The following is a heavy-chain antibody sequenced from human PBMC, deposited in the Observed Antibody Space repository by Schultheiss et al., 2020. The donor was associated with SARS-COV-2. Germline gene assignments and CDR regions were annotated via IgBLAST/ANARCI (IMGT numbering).Heavy chain of an antibody. CDR3: ARAKEWELFDLQH. Sequence: SVKVSCKASGGTFSSYAISWVRQAPGQGLEWMGGIIPIFGTANYAQKLQGRVTMTTDTSTSTAYMELSSLRSEDTAVYYCARAKEWELFDLQHWGQGTLVTVSS. V-gene: IGHV1-69*05. CDR1: GGTFSSYA. J-gene: IGHJ1*01. CDR2: IIPIFGTA. D-gene: IGHD1-26*01.